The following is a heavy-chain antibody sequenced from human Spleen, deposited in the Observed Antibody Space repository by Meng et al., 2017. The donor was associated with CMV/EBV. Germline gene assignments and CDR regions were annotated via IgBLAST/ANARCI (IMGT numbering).Heavy chain of an antibody. V-gene: IGHV3-30*04. J-gene: IGHJ4*02. Sequence: LSLTCAASGFTFSSYAMHWVRQAPGKGLEWVAVISYEGRNKYYADSVKGRFTISRDNSKNTLSLQINSLRAEDTAVYYCARDVSDFENRGYPLDYWGQGTLVTVSS. CDR2: ISYEGRNK. CDR1: GFTFSSYA. D-gene: IGHD3-22*01. CDR3: ARDVSDFENRGYPLDY.